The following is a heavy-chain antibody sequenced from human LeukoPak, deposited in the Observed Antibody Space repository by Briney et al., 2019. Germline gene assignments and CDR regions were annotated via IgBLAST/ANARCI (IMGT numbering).Heavy chain of an antibody. CDR2: MYDSGDT. V-gene: IGHV4-38-2*02. J-gene: IGHJ4*02. D-gene: IGHD4-17*01. Sequence: ASETLSLTCTVSDYTISSGYYWGWIRQAPGKGLEWIASMYDSGDTNYNPSLKSRVTISVDTSKNQFSLKLSSVTAADTAVYYCAIRTTVTSYYFDYWGQGTLVTVSS. CDR3: AIRTTVTSYYFDY. CDR1: DYTISSGYY.